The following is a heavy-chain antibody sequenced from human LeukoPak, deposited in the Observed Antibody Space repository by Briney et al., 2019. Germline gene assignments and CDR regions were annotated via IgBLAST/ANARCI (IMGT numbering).Heavy chain of an antibody. D-gene: IGHD2-2*01. CDR3: ARSRFLYCSSTSCSRSVLYFQH. CDR1: GGSISSRNW. V-gene: IGHV4-4*02. J-gene: IGHJ1*01. CDR2: IYHSGSI. Sequence: SETLSLTCAVSGGSISSRNWWSWVRQPPGKGLEWIGEIYHSGSINYNPSLKSRVTISVDKSKNQLSLRLTSVTAADTAVYYCARSRFLYCSSTSCSRSVLYFQHWGQGTLVTVSS.